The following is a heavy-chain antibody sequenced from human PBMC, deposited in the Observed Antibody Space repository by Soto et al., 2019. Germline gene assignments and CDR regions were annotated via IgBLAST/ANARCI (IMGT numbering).Heavy chain of an antibody. CDR2: ISGSGGST. D-gene: IGHD3-10*01. V-gene: IGHV3-23*01. J-gene: IGHJ4*02. CDR3: AKASTWFGELPPFEY. Sequence: GGSLRLSCASSGFTFSSYAMSCVRHAPGKWLEWVSAISGSGGSTYYADSVKGRFTISRDNSKNTLYLQMNSLRAEDTAVYYCAKASTWFGELPPFEYWGQGTLVIVS. CDR1: GFTFSSYA.